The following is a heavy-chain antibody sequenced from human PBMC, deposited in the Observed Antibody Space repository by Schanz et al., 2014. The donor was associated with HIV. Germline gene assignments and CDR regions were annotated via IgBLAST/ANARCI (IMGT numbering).Heavy chain of an antibody. CDR3: ARGDFGGSSVDY. D-gene: IGHD4-17*01. CDR2: VRHIGGT. V-gene: IGHV4-34*02. J-gene: IGHJ4*01. CDR1: GGSFRGYY. Sequence: QVQVQQWGAGLLKPSETLSLTCAVYGGSFRGYYWTWIRQFPGLGLEWIGGVRHIGGTNYNPSLKSRVTMSMDMSKNQFSLNLTSVTAADTAVYFCARGDFGGSSVDYWGHGNMVTVSS.